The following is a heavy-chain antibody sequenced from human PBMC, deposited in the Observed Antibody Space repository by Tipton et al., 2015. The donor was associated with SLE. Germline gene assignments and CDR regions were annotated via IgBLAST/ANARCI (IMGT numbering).Heavy chain of an antibody. J-gene: IGHJ4*02. CDR3: ARGLYYDYVWGSYRYFDY. D-gene: IGHD3-16*02. Sequence: TLSLTCTVSGGSISSGDYYWSWIRQPPGKGLEWIGYIYYSGSTYYNPSLKSRVTISVDTSKNQFSLKLSSVTAADTAVYYCARGLYYDYVWGSYRYFDYWGQGTLVTVSS. CDR1: GGSISSGDYY. CDR2: IYYSGST. V-gene: IGHV4-30-4*01.